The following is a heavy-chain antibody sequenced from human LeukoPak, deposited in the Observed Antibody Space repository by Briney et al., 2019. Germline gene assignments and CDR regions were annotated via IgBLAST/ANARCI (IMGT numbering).Heavy chain of an antibody. Sequence: SETLSLTCTVSGGSISGYYWTWIRQPPGKGLEWIGYTYYSGSTNYNPSLKSRVTISVDTSKNQFSLKLSSVTAADTAVYYCAREIYGEIDYWGQGTLVTVSS. V-gene: IGHV4-59*01. D-gene: IGHD3-10*01. CDR2: TYYSGST. J-gene: IGHJ4*02. CDR3: AREIYGEIDY. CDR1: GGSISGYY.